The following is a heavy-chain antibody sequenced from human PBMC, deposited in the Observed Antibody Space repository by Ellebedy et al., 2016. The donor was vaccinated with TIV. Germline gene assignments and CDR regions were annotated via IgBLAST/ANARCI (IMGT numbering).Heavy chain of an antibody. CDR1: GDSVSSGGNY. V-gene: IGHV4-31*03. CDR2: IHHSGRT. J-gene: IGHJ4*02. D-gene: IGHD3-16*01. Sequence: MPSETLSLTCTVSGDSVSSGGNYWSWIRQHPGKGLEWIGYIHHSGRTYQNPSLKSRVTISLDTSQTEFSLRLNSVTAADTAVYYCATGLGVGGYWGQGTLVTVSS. CDR3: ATGLGVGGY.